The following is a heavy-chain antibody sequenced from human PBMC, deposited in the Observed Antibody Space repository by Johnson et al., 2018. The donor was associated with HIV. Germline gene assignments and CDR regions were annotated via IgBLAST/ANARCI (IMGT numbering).Heavy chain of an antibody. Sequence: VQLVESGGGVVQPGGSLRLSCVASEFTFSSYGMHWVRQAPGKGLEWVAFIRYDGTNKYYTDSVKGRFTVSRDNSKNTLYLQMNSLRAEDTAVYYCARDLPAIAARPGGALDIWGQGTMVTVSS. D-gene: IGHD6-6*01. V-gene: IGHV3-30*02. CDR3: ARDLPAIAARPGGALDI. CDR1: EFTFSSYG. J-gene: IGHJ3*02. CDR2: IRYDGTNK.